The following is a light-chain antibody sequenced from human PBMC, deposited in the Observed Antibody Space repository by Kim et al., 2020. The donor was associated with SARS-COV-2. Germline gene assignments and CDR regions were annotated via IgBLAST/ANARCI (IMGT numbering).Light chain of an antibody. V-gene: IGKV1-9*01. CDR2: AAS. J-gene: IGKJ3*01. CDR1: QGISSY. CDR3: QQLNRYPPP. Sequence: DIQLTQSPSFLSASVGDRVTITCRVSQGISSYLAWYQQKPGKAPKLLIYAASTLQSGVPSRFSGSGSGTEFTLTISSLQPEDFATYYCQQLNRYPPPFGPGTKVDIK.